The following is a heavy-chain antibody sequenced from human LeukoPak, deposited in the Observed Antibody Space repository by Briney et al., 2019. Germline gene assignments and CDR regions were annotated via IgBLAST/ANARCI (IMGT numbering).Heavy chain of an antibody. Sequence: GGALRVSRAHPGYRLRSSWMYAVRQAPGKGLVWVSRINGDGSSTSYADAVRGRFTISRNNAKSRVYLQMNSLRAEDTAVYYCARAVSGHYGMFDYWGQGTMVTVSS. CDR2: INGDGSST. J-gene: IGHJ4*02. V-gene: IGHV3-74*01. CDR3: ARAVSGHYGMFDY. CDR1: GYRLRSSW. D-gene: IGHD3-10*01.